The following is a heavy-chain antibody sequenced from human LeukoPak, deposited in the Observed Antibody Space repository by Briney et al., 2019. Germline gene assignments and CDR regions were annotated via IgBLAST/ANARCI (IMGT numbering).Heavy chain of an antibody. CDR2: IWYDGSNK. V-gene: IGHV3-33*01. Sequence: GRSLRLFCAASGFTFSSYGMHWVRQAPGKGLEGVAVIWYDGSNKYYADSVKGRFTISRDNSENTLSLKINSLRAEDTGVHYCARAGLDYYDSSGSWFDPWGQGTLVTVSS. J-gene: IGHJ5*02. CDR3: ARAGLDYYDSSGSWFDP. D-gene: IGHD3-22*01. CDR1: GFTFSSYG.